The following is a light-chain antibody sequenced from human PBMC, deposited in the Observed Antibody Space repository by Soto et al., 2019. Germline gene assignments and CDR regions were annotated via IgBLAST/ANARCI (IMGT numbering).Light chain of an antibody. CDR2: DTS. J-gene: IGKJ4*01. Sequence: DVQMTQSPSSLSASVGDRVTITCRASQGIAPYLAWFQQKPGKVPKLLIYDTSTLQSGVPSRFSGSGSGTDFTLTINRLQPEDVGTYYCQKYNSAPLTFGGGTKVEIK. CDR3: QKYNSAPLT. V-gene: IGKV1-27*01. CDR1: QGIAPY.